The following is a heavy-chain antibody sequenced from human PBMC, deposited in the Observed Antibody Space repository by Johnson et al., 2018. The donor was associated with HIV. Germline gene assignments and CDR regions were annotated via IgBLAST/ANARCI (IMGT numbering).Heavy chain of an antibody. V-gene: IGHV3-13*01. CDR1: GFRFDDYG. CDR2: IGTAGDT. J-gene: IGHJ3*02. CDR3: ARGTEFGVWINAFDI. D-gene: IGHD3-16*01. Sequence: EKLVESGGGVVRPGGSLRLSCAASGFRFDDYGMTWVRQAPGKGLEWVSGIGTAGDTYYPGSVKGRFTISRENAKNSLYLQMNSLRAGDTAVYYCARGTEFGVWINAFDIWGQGTMVTVSS.